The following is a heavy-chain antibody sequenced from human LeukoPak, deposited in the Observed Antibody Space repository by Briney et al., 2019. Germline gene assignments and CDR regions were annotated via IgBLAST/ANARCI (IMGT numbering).Heavy chain of an antibody. CDR2: IIPIFGTA. CDR3: ARVVVVTAIRSLGWFDP. J-gene: IGHJ5*02. Sequence: GASVKVSCKASGGTFSSYAISWVRQAPGQGLEWMGGIIPIFGTANYAQKFQGRVTITTDESTSTVYMELSSLRSEDTAVYYCARVVVVTAIRSLGWFDPWGQGTLVTVSS. D-gene: IGHD2-21*02. V-gene: IGHV1-69*05. CDR1: GGTFSSYA.